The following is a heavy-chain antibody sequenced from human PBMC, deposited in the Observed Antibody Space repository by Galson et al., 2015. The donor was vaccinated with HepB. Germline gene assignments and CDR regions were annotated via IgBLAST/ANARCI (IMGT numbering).Heavy chain of an antibody. CDR2: ISSSGSTI. D-gene: IGHD5-18*01. CDR1: GFTFSDYY. V-gene: IGHV3-11*01. J-gene: IGHJ2*01. Sequence: SLRLSCAASGFTFSDYYMSWIRQAPGKGLEWVSYISSSGSTIYYADSVKGRFTISRDNAKNSLYLQMNSLRAEDTAVYYCARDVDTAMVDYWYFDLWGRGTLVTVSS. CDR3: ARDVDTAMVDYWYFDL.